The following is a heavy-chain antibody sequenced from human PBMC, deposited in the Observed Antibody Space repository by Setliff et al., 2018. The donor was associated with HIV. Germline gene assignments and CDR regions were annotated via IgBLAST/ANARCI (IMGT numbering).Heavy chain of an antibody. J-gene: IGHJ4*02. Sequence: SETLSLTCTVSGDSISSGSHYWSWIRQPAGKGLEWIGHIYTGGNANYNPSLQSRVTISVDTSKDQFSLMLGSMTAADTAVYYCARERLSRLGFDYWGQGTLVTVSS. CDR3: ARERLSRLGFDY. D-gene: IGHD1-1*01. V-gene: IGHV4-61*09. CDR2: IYTGGNA. CDR1: GDSISSGSHY.